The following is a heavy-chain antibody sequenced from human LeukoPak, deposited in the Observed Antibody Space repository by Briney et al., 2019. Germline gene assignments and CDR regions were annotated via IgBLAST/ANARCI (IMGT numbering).Heavy chain of an antibody. CDR2: ISGSVGST. Sequence: GGSLRLSCAASGFTFSSYAMSWVRQAPGKGLEWVSAISGSVGSTYYADSVKGRFTISRDNSKNTLYLQMNSLRAEDTAVYYCAKDVVGVVVPAAMEYWGQGTLVTVSS. J-gene: IGHJ4*02. CDR3: AKDVVGVVVPAAMEY. V-gene: IGHV3-23*01. CDR1: GFTFSSYA. D-gene: IGHD2-2*01.